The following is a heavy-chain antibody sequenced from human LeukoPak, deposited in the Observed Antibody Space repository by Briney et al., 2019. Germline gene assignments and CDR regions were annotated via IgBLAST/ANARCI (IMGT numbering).Heavy chain of an antibody. V-gene: IGHV1-18*01. CDR3: ARVGYCSSTSCYGHYYYYYGMDV. CDR2: ISAYNGNT. Sequence: GASVKVSCKASGGTFSSYAISWVRQAPGQGLEWMGWISAYNGNTNYARKLQGRVTMTTDTSTSTAYMELRSLRSDDTAVYYCARVGYCSSTSCYGHYYYYYGMDVWGQGTTVTVSS. J-gene: IGHJ6*02. D-gene: IGHD2-2*01. CDR1: GGTFSSYA.